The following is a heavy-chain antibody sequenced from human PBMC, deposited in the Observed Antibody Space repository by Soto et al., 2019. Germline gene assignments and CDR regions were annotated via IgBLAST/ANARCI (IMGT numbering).Heavy chain of an antibody. V-gene: IGHV4-39*01. J-gene: IGHJ4*02. D-gene: IGHD6-6*01. CDR1: GGSISSSSYY. CDR3: ARSTIAPRSFDY. CDR2: IYYSGST. Sequence: SETLSLTCTVSGGSISSSSYYWGWIRQPPGKGLEWIGSIYYSGSTYYNPSLKSRVTISVDTSKNQFSLKLSSVTAADTAVYYCARSTIAPRSFDYWGQGTLLTVPS.